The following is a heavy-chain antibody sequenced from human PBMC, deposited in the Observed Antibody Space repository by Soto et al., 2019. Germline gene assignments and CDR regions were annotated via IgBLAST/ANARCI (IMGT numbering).Heavy chain of an antibody. D-gene: IGHD5-12*01. Sequence: QVQLQESGPGLVKPSETLSLTCTVSGGSVSSGSYYWSWIRQPPGKGLEWSGYIYYSGSTNYNPPLKSRVTISVDTSKNQFPLKLSPVTAADTAVYYCASPITRGRLDYWGQGTLVTVSS. V-gene: IGHV4-61*01. CDR2: IYYSGST. CDR3: ASPITRGRLDY. J-gene: IGHJ4*02. CDR1: GGSVSSGSYY.